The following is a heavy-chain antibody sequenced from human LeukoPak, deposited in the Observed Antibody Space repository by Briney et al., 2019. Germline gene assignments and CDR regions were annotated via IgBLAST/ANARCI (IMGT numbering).Heavy chain of an antibody. J-gene: IGHJ4*02. CDR2: INTKSGAA. Sequence: ASVKVSCKASGYIFSDYYMHLVRQGPGQGLGWLGWINTKSGAADYAQQFRGRVTMTRDTSINTDYMEMKRVTSDDTAVYYCARGAEAETSPLDFWGQGTLVTVSS. CDR1: GYIFSDYY. V-gene: IGHV1-2*02. CDR3: ARGAEAETSPLDF. D-gene: IGHD6-13*01.